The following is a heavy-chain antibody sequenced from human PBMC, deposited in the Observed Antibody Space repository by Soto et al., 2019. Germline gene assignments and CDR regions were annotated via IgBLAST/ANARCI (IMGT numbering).Heavy chain of an antibody. Sequence: SETLSLTCTVSDGSISSYYWSWIRQPPGKGLEWIGYIYYSGNTNYNPSLKSRVTLSVDTSKNQFSLKLSSVTAADTAVYYCARVPYSSRWKWFYPRGQRTLVTVSS. CDR3: ARVPYSSRWKWFYP. CDR2: IYYSGNT. J-gene: IGHJ5*02. V-gene: IGHV4-59*01. D-gene: IGHD6-13*01. CDR1: DGSISSYY.